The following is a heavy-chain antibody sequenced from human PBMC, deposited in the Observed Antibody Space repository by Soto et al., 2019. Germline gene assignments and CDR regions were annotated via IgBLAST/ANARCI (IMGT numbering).Heavy chain of an antibody. CDR1: GFTFSTYG. J-gene: IGHJ4*02. CDR3: VRAVGPFDR. D-gene: IGHD1-26*01. V-gene: IGHV3-33*08. Sequence: QVQLVESGGGVVQPGRSLRLSCAASGFTFSTYGMHWLRQAPGKGLEWVAAIWHDGNNKYYADSVKGRFTISRDNSKNRRYVQLKRRGAEEAGVCYGVRAVGPFDRWGQGTLV. CDR2: IWHDGNNK.